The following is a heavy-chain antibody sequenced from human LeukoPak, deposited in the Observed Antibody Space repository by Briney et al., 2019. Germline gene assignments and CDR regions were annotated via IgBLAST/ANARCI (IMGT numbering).Heavy chain of an antibody. CDR3: ARHIVSGSGSYLEDFDY. J-gene: IGHJ4*02. V-gene: IGHV4-39*01. D-gene: IGHD1-26*01. CDR1: GGSISSSSYS. CDR2: IYYGGST. Sequence: SETLSLTCTVSGGSISSSSYSWGWIRQPPGKGLEWIGSIYYGGSTYYNPSLKSRLTISVDTSKNQFSLKLSSVTTADTAVYYCARHIVSGSGSYLEDFDYWGQGTLVTVSS.